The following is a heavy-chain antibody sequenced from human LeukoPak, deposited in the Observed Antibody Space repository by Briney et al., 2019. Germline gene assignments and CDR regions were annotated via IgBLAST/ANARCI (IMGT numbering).Heavy chain of an antibody. Sequence: SQTLPLTCAISGDSVSSNSAAWNWIRQSPSRGLEWLGRTYYRSKWYNDYAVSVKSRITINPDTSKNQFSLQLNSVTPEDTAVYYCAREDSSYYYDSSGYYPTPNFDYWGQGTLVTVSS. D-gene: IGHD3-22*01. CDR3: AREDSSYYYDSSGYYPTPNFDY. J-gene: IGHJ4*02. CDR2: TYYRSKWYN. V-gene: IGHV6-1*01. CDR1: GDSVSSNSAA.